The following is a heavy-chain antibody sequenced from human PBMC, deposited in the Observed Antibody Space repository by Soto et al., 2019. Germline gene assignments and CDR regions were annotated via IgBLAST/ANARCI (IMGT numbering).Heavy chain of an antibody. CDR2: ISWNSGSI. D-gene: IGHD3-10*01. J-gene: IGHJ5*02. V-gene: IGHV3-9*01. Sequence: SLRLSCAASGFTFDDYAVHWVRQAPGKGLEWVSGISWNSGSIGYADSVKGRFTISRDNAKNSLYLQMNSLRAEDTALYYCAKSPVPGGSGWFDPWGQGTLVTVSS. CDR1: GFTFDDYA. CDR3: AKSPVPGGSGWFDP.